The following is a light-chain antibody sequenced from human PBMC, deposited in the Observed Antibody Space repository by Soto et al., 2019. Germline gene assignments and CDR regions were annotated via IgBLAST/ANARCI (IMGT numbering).Light chain of an antibody. CDR2: GVS. J-gene: IGKJ1*01. CDR1: QSLVHSDGKAY. Sequence: DAVLTQSPLSLPVTLGQPAAISCRSSQSLVHSDGKAYLIWFQQRPRQAPRRLIYGVSRRDAGVPARFSGSGSGTEFTLIISSVEAEDVGVYYCMQCTHWPWTFGQGTKVEIK. V-gene: IGKV2-30*02. CDR3: MQCTHWPWT.